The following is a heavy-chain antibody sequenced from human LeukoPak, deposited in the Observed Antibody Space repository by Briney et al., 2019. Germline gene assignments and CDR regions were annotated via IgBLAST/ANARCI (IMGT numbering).Heavy chain of an antibody. CDR3: AKARNTYSLLRVDY. CDR1: GFTFSSYA. V-gene: IGHV3-23*01. J-gene: IGHJ4*02. Sequence: GGSLRLSCAASGFTFSSYAMSWVRQAPGKGLEWVSAISGSGGSTYYADSVKGRFTISGDNSKNTLYLQMNSLRAEDTAVYYCAKARNTYSLLRVDYWGQGTLVTVSS. D-gene: IGHD1-26*01. CDR2: ISGSGGST.